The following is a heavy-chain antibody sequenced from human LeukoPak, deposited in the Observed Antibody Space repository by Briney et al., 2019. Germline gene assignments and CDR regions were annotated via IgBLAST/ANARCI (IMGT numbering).Heavy chain of an antibody. CDR2: ISAYNGNP. J-gene: IGHJ6*02. Sequence: GASVKVSCKASGSTFTSYGISWVRQAPGQGLEWMGCISAYNGNPNYAHKLQGRVTMTTDTSTSTAYMELRSLRSDDTAVYYCARPYGSGSYYSQSYGMDVWGQGTTVTVSS. D-gene: IGHD3-10*01. CDR1: GSTFTSYG. CDR3: ARPYGSGSYYSQSYGMDV. V-gene: IGHV1-18*01.